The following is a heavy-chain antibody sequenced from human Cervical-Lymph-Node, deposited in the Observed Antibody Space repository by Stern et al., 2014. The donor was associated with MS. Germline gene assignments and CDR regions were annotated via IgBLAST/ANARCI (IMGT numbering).Heavy chain of an antibody. CDR2: ISYSGST. J-gene: IGHJ4*02. Sequence: QLVESGPRLVRPSETLSLTCSVSGGSVSSTNYYWGWIRQPPGKGLEWVGAISYSGSTYYNPSLGSRATISVDTSRNLFSLKVKSVTVADTAVYFCARRSYYSSYCCGQGTLVTVSS. D-gene: IGHD3-22*01. V-gene: IGHV4-39*01. CDR3: ARRSYYSSYC. CDR1: GGSVSSTNYY.